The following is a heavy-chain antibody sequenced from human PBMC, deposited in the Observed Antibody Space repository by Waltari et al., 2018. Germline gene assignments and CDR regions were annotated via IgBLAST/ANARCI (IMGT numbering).Heavy chain of an antibody. CDR1: GGSISSYY. J-gene: IGHJ5*02. CDR2: IYYSGST. V-gene: IGHV4-59*01. D-gene: IGHD3-3*01. CDR3: ARVRDFNYDFWSGYYHNWFDP. Sequence: QVQLQESGPGLVKPSETLSLTCTVSGGSISSYYWSWIRQPPGKGLEWIGYIYYSGSTNYNPALKGRVTISVDTSKNQFALKLSSVTAADTAVYYCARVRDFNYDFWSGYYHNWFDPWGQGTLVTVSS.